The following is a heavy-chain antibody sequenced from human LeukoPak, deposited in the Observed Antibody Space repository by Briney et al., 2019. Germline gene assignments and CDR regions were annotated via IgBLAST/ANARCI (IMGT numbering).Heavy chain of an antibody. D-gene: IGHD6-19*01. Sequence: PGGSLRLSCAASGFTFSSYGMHWVRQAPGKGLEWVAVIWSDGTNEDYVDSVKGRFTISRDNSKNTLYLQMNSLRAEDTAVYYCAREATYNSGQYDAFDIWGQGTMVTVSS. J-gene: IGHJ3*02. CDR1: GFTFSSYG. V-gene: IGHV3-33*01. CDR2: IWSDGTNE. CDR3: AREATYNSGQYDAFDI.